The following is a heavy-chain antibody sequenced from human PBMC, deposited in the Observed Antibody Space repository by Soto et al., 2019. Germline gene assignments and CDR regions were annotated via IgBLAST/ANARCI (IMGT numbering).Heavy chain of an antibody. Sequence: GGSLRLSCAASGFTLSSYGMHWVRQAPGKGLEWVAVISYDGSNKYYADSVKGRFTISRDNSKNTLYLQMNSLRAEDTAVYYCAKDLFPTTFDYWGQGTLVTVSS. CDR1: GFTLSSYG. CDR2: ISYDGSNK. CDR3: AKDLFPTTFDY. J-gene: IGHJ4*02. D-gene: IGHD4-17*01. V-gene: IGHV3-30*18.